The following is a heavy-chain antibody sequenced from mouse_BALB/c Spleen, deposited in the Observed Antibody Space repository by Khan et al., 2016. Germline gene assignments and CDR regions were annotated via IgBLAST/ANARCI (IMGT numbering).Heavy chain of an antibody. V-gene: IGHV9-3*02. Sequence: QIQLVQSGPELKKPGETVKISCKATGYTFTNYGMNWVKQAPGKGLKWMGWINTNTGEPTYAEEFKGRFAFSLETSASTAYLQINNLKNEDTATYFCARYSGYAMDHWGQGTSVTVSS. J-gene: IGHJ4*01. D-gene: IGHD2-12*01. CDR3: ARYSGYAMDH. CDR2: INTNTGEP. CDR1: GYTFTNYG.